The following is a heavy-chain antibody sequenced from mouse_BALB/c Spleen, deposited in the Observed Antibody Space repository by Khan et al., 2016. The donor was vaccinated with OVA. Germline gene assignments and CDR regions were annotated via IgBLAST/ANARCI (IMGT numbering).Heavy chain of an antibody. CDR2: IYPGTDNT. D-gene: IGHD3-2*02. V-gene: IGHV1-76*01. CDR1: GYIFTSYW. Sequence: QVQLKQSGAELVRPGASVKLSCKTSGYIFTSYWIHWVKQRSGQGLEWFARIYPGTDNTYYNEKLKDKVTLTADKSSSNVYMQLSSMKSEDPSVYFCAREEALYYFDYWGQGTTLTVSS. CDR3: AREEALYYFDY. J-gene: IGHJ2*01.